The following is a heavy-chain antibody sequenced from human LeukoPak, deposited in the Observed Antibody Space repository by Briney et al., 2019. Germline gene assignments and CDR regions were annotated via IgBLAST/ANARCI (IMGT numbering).Heavy chain of an antibody. J-gene: IGHJ5*02. V-gene: IGHV1-2*06. D-gene: IGHD2-15*01. CDR1: GYTFTGYY. CDR2: INPNSGGT. Sequence: GASVKVSCKASGYTFTGYYMHWVRQAPGQGLEWMGRINPNSGGTNYAQKFQGRVTITRDTSASTAYMELSSLRSEDTAVYYCARSLPYCSGGSCYSSWFDPWGQGTLVTVSS. CDR3: ARSLPYCSGGSCYSSWFDP.